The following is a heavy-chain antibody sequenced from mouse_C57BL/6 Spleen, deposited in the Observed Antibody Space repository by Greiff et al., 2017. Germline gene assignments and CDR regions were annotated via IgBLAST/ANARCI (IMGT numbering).Heavy chain of an antibody. CDR3: SSFITTVVVPYFDY. D-gene: IGHD1-1*01. J-gene: IGHJ2*01. CDR1: GFNIKDYY. CDR2: IDPEDGET. V-gene: IGHV14-2*01. Sequence: EVQRVESGAELVKPGASVKLSCTASGFNIKDYYMHWVKQRTEQGLEWIGRIDPEDGETKYAPKFQGKATITADTSSNTAYRQLSSLTSEDTAVYYSSSFITTVVVPYFDYWGQGTTLTVSS.